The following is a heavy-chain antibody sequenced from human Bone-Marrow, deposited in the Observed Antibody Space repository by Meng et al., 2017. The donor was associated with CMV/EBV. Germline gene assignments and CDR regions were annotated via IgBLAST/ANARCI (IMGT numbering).Heavy chain of an antibody. J-gene: IGHJ4*02. Sequence: ASVKVFCKASGYTFTDYFMHWVRQAPGQGLEWMGWIYPNSGDTYYAQNFQGRVTMTRDTSISTASMELSSLRSDDTAVYFCARFHGGSYFDYWGQGTLVTVSS. CDR2: IYPNSGDT. CDR1: GYTFTDYF. CDR3: ARFHGGSYFDY. D-gene: IGHD2-15*01. V-gene: IGHV1-2*02.